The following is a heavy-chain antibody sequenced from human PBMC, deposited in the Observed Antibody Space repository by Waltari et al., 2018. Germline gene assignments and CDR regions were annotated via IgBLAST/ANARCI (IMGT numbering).Heavy chain of an antibody. J-gene: IGHJ4*02. CDR3: ARAYYYGDYVPSYYFDY. CDR2: ILPIFGTA. CDR1: GGTFSSYA. D-gene: IGHD4-17*01. Sequence: QVQLVQSGAEVKKPGSSVKVSCKASGGTFSSYAISWVRQAPGQGLEWMGGILPIFGTANYAQKFQGRVTITADESTSTAYMELSSLISEDTAVYYCARAYYYGDYVPSYYFDYWGQGTLVTVSS. V-gene: IGHV1-69*01.